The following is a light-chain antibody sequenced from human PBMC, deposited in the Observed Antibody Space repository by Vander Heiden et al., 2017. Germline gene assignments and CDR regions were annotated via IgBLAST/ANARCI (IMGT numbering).Light chain of an antibody. J-gene: IGLJ1*01. V-gene: IGLV2-23*01. Sequence: QSALTQPASVSGSPGQSIPLSCTGTSSDVGSYNLVSWYQQHPGKAPKLMIYEGSKRPSGVSNRFSGSKSGNTASLTISGLQAEDEADYYCCSYAGSSTLNVFGTGTKVTVL. CDR3: CSYAGSSTLNV. CDR1: SSDVGSYNL. CDR2: EGS.